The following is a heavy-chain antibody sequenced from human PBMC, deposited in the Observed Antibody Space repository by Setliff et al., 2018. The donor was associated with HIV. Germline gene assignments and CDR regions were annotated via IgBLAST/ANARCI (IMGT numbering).Heavy chain of an antibody. V-gene: IGHV4-61*09. CDR2: VYSRGNT. D-gene: IGHD2-21*01. J-gene: IGHJ4*02. CDR3: ARGRLMGSSVLFFDF. Sequence: LSLTCDVSGDSFTTTSHSWAWLRQPAGRGLEWIGHVYSRGNTDYNPSLASRVSILMSTSEIQFSLTLNSVTAADTAKYYCARGRLMGSSVLFFDFWGQGRLVTVSS. CDR1: GDSFTTTSHS.